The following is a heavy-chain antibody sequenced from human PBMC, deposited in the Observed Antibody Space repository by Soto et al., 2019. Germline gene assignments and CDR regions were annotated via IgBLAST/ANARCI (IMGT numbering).Heavy chain of an antibody. CDR2: IYWNEDE. Sequence: QITLKESGPTLLKPTQTLTLTCTFSGFSLSTSGEGVGWIRQSPGKALEWIALIYWNEDERYTPSLRSRLTITKEISKNQVVFTMTNMDPVDTATYYCAHSKGGGNSAWFDPWGQGTLVTVSS. D-gene: IGHD1-26*01. J-gene: IGHJ5*02. CDR3: AHSKGGGNSAWFDP. V-gene: IGHV2-5*01. CDR1: GFSLSTSGEG.